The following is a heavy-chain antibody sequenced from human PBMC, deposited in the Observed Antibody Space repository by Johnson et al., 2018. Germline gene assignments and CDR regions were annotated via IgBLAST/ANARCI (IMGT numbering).Heavy chain of an antibody. V-gene: IGHV3-74*01. Sequence: VQLVESGGGLVKPGGSXRLSCAASGFTFSDFYMSWIRQAPGKGLVWVSRISPDASITGYADYVKGRFTISRDNARDTVYLQLSSLRAEDTAVYYCAKDFDTTDYWGQGTLVTVSS. J-gene: IGHJ4*02. CDR1: GFTFSDFY. CDR3: AKDFDTTDY. CDR2: ISPDASIT. D-gene: IGHD1-1*01.